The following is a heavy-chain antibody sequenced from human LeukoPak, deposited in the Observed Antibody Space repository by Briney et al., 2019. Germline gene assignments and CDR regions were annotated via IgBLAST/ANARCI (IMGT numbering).Heavy chain of an antibody. J-gene: IGHJ4*02. V-gene: IGHV4-34*01. CDR1: GGSFSGYY. CDR3: ARGYDSSGYYPLNY. D-gene: IGHD3-22*01. Sequence: SETLSLTCAVYGGSFSGYYWSWIRQPPGKGLEWIGEINHSGSTNYNPSLKSRVTISVDTSKNQFSLKLSSVTAADTAVYYCARGYDSSGYYPLNYWGQGTLVPVSS. CDR2: INHSGST.